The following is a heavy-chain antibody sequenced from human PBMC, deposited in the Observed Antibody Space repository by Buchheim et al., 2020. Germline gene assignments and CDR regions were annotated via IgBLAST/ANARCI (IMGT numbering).Heavy chain of an antibody. CDR2: INPSGGST. V-gene: IGHV1-46*03. CDR3: ARVGGLSDYYGSGSHNYYGMDV. J-gene: IGHJ6*02. CDR1: GYTFTSYY. D-gene: IGHD3-10*01. Sequence: QVQLVQSGAEVKKPGASVKVSCKASGYTFTSYYMHWVRQAPGQGLEWMGIINPSGGSTSYAQKFQGRVTMTRDTSTSTVYMELSSLRSEDTAVYYCARVGGLSDYYGSGSHNYYGMDVWGQGTT.